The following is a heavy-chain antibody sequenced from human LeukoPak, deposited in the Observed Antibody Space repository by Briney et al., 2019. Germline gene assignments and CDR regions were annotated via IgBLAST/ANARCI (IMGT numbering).Heavy chain of an antibody. Sequence: SETLSLTCSVSGYSISSTYYWGWIRQPPGKGLEWIGSIYHSGSTYYNPSLKSRATISVDTSKNQFSLKLSSVTAADTAVYYCARQELTWEPPRTFDYWGQGTLVTVSS. CDR3: ARQELTWEPPRTFDY. J-gene: IGHJ4*02. V-gene: IGHV4-38-2*02. CDR2: IYHSGST. CDR1: GYSISSTYY. D-gene: IGHD1-26*01.